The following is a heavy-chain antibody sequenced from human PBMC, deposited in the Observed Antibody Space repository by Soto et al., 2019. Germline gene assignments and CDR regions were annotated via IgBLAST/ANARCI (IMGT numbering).Heavy chain of an antibody. CDR3: AKDKETGYCSSTSCYDSFDY. CDR2: ISGSGGST. CDR1: GFTFSSYA. Sequence: GGSLRLSCAASGFTFSSYAMSWVRQAPGKGLEWVSAISGSGGSTYYADSVKGRFTISRDNSKNTLYLQMNSLRAEDTAVYYCAKDKETGYCSSTSCYDSFDYWGQGTLVTVSS. D-gene: IGHD2-2*01. V-gene: IGHV3-23*01. J-gene: IGHJ4*02.